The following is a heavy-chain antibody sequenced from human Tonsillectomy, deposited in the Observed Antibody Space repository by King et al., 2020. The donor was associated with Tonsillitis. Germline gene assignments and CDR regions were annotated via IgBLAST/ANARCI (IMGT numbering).Heavy chain of an antibody. CDR1: GFTFGDYA. CDR3: TREGSLRFLDGGWDYTYYGMDA. J-gene: IGHJ6*02. Sequence: DVQLVESGGGLTQPGRSLRLSCTASGFTFGDYAMSWFRQAPGKGLEWVGLVRSKAYGGTTEYAASVKGRFTISRDDSKSIAYLQMNSPKTEDTAVYFCTREGSLRFLDGGWDYTYYGMDAWGQGTTVTVSS. D-gene: IGHD3-3*01. V-gene: IGHV3-49*03. CDR2: VRSKAYGGTT.